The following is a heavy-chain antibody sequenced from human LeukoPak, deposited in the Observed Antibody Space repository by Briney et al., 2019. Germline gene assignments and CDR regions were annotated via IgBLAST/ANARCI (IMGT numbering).Heavy chain of an antibody. Sequence: ASVKVSCTASRYTFTSYHMHWVRQAPGQGLEWMGKINLSGGSTTYAQKFQGRVTMTRDTSTSTVYMELSSLRSEDTAVYYCARDYVDDIPMIKDYWGQGTLVTVSS. J-gene: IGHJ4*02. CDR3: ARDYVDDIPMIKDY. V-gene: IGHV1-46*01. CDR2: INLSGGST. D-gene: IGHD2-8*01. CDR1: RYTFTSYH.